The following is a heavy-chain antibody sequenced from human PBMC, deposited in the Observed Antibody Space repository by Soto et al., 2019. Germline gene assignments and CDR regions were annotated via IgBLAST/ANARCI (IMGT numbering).Heavy chain of an antibody. CDR1: GASISSTNYY. CDR3: AKHNTGITVAGYVSFDR. V-gene: IGHV4-39*01. CDR2: IYYSGSS. Sequence: QLQLQESGPGLVKPSETLSLTCTVSGASISSTNYYWDWLRQPPGEGLEWIGGIYYSGSSYYSPSLKKRVTISVDTSKNQFSLRLTSVTAADTALYYCAKHNTGITVAGYVSFDRWGQGTLVTVSS. J-gene: IGHJ4*02. D-gene: IGHD6-19*01.